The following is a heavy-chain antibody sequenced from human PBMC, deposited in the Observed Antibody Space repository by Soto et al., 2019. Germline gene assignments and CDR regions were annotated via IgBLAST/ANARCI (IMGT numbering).Heavy chain of an antibody. Sequence: NPSETLSLTXTVSGDSISGGASFWSWIRQPPGKGLEWIANVYYSGSSYYNPSLKSRLTISVDTTKNQFSLQLKSMTAADTAVYYCAKLSCTSSTCYFPGWFDPWGQGTLVTVSS. CDR1: GDSISGGASF. CDR3: AKLSCTSSTCYFPGWFDP. CDR2: VYYSGSS. V-gene: IGHV4-31*02. J-gene: IGHJ5*02. D-gene: IGHD2-2*01.